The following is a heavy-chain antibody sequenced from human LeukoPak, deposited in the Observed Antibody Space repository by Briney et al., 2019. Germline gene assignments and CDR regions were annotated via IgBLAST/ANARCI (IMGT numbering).Heavy chain of an antibody. Sequence: SVKVSFKASGGTFSSYAISWVRQAPGQGLEWMGGIIPIFGTANYAQKFQGRVTITADESTSTAYMELSSLRSEDTAVYYCARSLYSSSWYEYYFDYWGQGTLVTVSS. J-gene: IGHJ4*02. CDR3: ARSLYSSSWYEYYFDY. CDR1: GGTFSSYA. D-gene: IGHD6-13*01. V-gene: IGHV1-69*13. CDR2: IIPIFGTA.